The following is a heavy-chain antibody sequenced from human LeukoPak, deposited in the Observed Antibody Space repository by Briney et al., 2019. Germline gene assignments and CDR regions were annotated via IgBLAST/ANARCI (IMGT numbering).Heavy chain of an antibody. CDR2: IWYDGSNK. D-gene: IGHD1-26*01. CDR1: GFTFSNYG. V-gene: IGHV3-33*06. CDR3: AKDFSGSYLDY. Sequence: GGSLRLSCAASGFTFSNYGMHWVRQAPGKGLEWVAVIWYDGSNKYYADSVKGRFTISRDNSKNTLYLQMNSLRAEDTAVYYCAKDFSGSYLDYWGQGTLVTVSS. J-gene: IGHJ4*02.